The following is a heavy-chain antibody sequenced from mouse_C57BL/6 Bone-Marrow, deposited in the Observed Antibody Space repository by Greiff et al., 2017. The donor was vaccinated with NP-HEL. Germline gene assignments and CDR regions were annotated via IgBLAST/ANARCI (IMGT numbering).Heavy chain of an antibody. J-gene: IGHJ3*01. CDR1: GYSFTTYA. CDR3: VSRGGLWRFAY. CDR2: IRRKSNNYAS. Sequence: EVQLVESGGGLVQPKASLKLSCAASGYSFTTYAMNWVRQAPGQGLEWVGRIRRKSNNYASYEAVSVKDTFTVARAYSESMLYLQMNNLKTEDTAVYYCVSRGGLWRFAYWGQGTLVTVSA. V-gene: IGHV10-1*01. D-gene: IGHD6-1*01.